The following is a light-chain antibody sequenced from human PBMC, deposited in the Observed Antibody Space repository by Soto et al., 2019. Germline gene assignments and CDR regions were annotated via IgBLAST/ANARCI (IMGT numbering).Light chain of an antibody. CDR1: SSDVGGYDY. Sequence: QSALTQPPSASGSPGQTVTISCTGTSSDVGGYDYVSWYQQHPGRAPKLIIYEVDSRTSGISDRFSGSKSGNTASLTISGLQPEDEADYYCSSFTNTNSLEDWVFGGGTKLTVL. CDR3: SSFTNTNSLEDWV. J-gene: IGLJ3*02. V-gene: IGLV2-14*01. CDR2: EVD.